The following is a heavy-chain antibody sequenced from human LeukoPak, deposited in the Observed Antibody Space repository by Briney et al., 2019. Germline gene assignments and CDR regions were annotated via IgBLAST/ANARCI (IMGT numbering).Heavy chain of an antibody. Sequence: SETLSLTCTVSGGSISSRSYYWGWIRQPPGKGLEWIGSIYYSGSTYYNPSLKSRVTISVDTSKNQFSLKLSSVTAADTAVYYCAGHFYCSSTSCSHYFDLWGQGTLVTVSS. D-gene: IGHD2-2*01. CDR1: GGSISSRSYY. CDR3: AGHFYCSSTSCSHYFDL. CDR2: IYYSGST. V-gene: IGHV4-39*01. J-gene: IGHJ4*02.